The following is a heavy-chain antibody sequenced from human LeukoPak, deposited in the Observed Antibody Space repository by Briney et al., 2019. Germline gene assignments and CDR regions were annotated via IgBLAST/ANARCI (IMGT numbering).Heavy chain of an antibody. D-gene: IGHD1-26*01. J-gene: IGHJ6*03. CDR1: GFTFSSYG. Sequence: GGPLRPSCAASGFTFSSYGMHWVRQAPGKGLEWVTVISYDGSNKYYADSVKGRFTISRDNSKNTLYLQMNSLRAEDTAVYYCAKGRGWEASYYYYYMDVWGKGTTVTISS. V-gene: IGHV3-30*18. CDR2: ISYDGSNK. CDR3: AKGRGWEASYYYYYMDV.